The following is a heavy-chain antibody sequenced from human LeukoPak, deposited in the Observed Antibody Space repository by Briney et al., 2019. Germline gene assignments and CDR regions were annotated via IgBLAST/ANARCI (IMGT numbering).Heavy chain of an antibody. CDR1: GGSMSNYY. Sequence: SETLSLTCTVSGGSMSNYYWSWIRQPPGKGLEWIGHIYYSGSTYYNPSLKSRVTISVDTSKNQFSLKLSSVTAADTAVYYCARDRGSSPGGWFDPWGQGTLVTVSS. D-gene: IGHD6-19*01. CDR3: ARDRGSSPGGWFDP. J-gene: IGHJ5*02. CDR2: IYYSGST. V-gene: IGHV4-59*12.